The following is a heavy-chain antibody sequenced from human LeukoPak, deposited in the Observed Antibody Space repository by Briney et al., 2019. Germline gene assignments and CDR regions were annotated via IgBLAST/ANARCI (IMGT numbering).Heavy chain of an antibody. D-gene: IGHD6-13*01. CDR1: GFTFSSYE. CDR2: ISSSGSTI. J-gene: IGHJ4*02. CDR3: ARDWGAGTVDY. V-gene: IGHV3-48*03. Sequence: SGGSLRLSCAASGFTFSSYEMNWVRQAPGKGLEWVSYISSSGSTIYYADSVKGRFTISRDNAKNSLYLQMNSLRAEDTAAYYCARDWGAGTVDYWGQGTLVTVSS.